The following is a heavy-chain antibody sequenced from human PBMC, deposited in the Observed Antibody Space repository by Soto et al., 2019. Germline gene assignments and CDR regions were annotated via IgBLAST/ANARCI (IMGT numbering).Heavy chain of an antibody. CDR1: GGTFSSYA. CDR2: IIPIFGTA. V-gene: IGHV1-69*13. CDR3: ARTTVFYSSGWYYFDY. J-gene: IGHJ4*02. Sequence: SVKVSCKASGGTFSSYAISWVRQAPGQGLEWMGGIIPIFGTANYAQKFQGRVTITADESTSTAYMELSSLRSEDTAVYYCARTTVFYSSGWYYFDYWGQGTLVTVSS. D-gene: IGHD6-19*01.